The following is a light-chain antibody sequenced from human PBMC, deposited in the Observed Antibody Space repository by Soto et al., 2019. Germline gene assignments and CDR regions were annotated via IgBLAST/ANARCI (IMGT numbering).Light chain of an antibody. CDR1: SGSIASNY. J-gene: IGLJ3*02. V-gene: IGLV6-57*01. Sequence: NFMLTQPHSVSESPGKTVIISCTRSSGSIASNYVQWYQHRPGSSPTTVIYEDNQRPSGVPDRFSGSIDSSSNSTSLTISGLETEDEAAYYCQSYDATNQVFGGGTKL. CDR2: EDN. CDR3: QSYDATNQV.